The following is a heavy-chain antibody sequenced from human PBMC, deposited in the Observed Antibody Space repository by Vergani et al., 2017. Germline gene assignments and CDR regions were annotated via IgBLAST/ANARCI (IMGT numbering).Heavy chain of an antibody. CDR3: AKDAYYDSSGYIDY. V-gene: IGHV3-9*01. D-gene: IGHD3-22*01. J-gene: IGHJ4*02. CDR1: GFTFDDYA. CDR2: ISWNSGRI. Sequence: EVQLVESGGGLLQPGRSLRLSCAASGFTFDDYAMHWVGQDPGKGLGGVSGISWNSGRIGYADSVKGRFTISRDNAKNSLYLQMNSLRAEDTALYYCAKDAYYDSSGYIDYWGQGTLVTVSS.